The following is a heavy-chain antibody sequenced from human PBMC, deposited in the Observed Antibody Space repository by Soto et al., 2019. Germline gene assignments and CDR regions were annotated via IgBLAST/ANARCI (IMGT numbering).Heavy chain of an antibody. J-gene: IGHJ5*02. CDR3: ARDWAYGAAAGTSGFDP. CDR2: TYYRSKWYN. CDR1: GDSVSSNSAA. V-gene: IGHV6-1*01. D-gene: IGHD6-13*01. Sequence: SQILLLTCAISGDSVSSNSAAWNLIRQSPSRGLVWLGRTYYRSKWYNEYAVSVKSGITINPDTSKNQFSLQLTSVTPEDTAVYYCARDWAYGAAAGTSGFDPWGQGTLVTVSS.